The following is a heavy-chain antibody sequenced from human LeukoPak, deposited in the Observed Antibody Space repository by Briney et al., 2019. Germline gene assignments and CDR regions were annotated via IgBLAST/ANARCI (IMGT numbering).Heavy chain of an antibody. Sequence: GSPRLSCAASGFIFSNYWMNWIRQAPGKGLEWVAKINGDGSEKDYVDSVKGRFTISRDNAEKLVHLQMNSLGDEDTAVYYCAAWGSGNYWGQGTLVTVSS. CDR2: INGDGSEK. CDR1: GFIFSNYW. D-gene: IGHD7-27*01. V-gene: IGHV3-7*03. CDR3: AAWGSGNY. J-gene: IGHJ4*02.